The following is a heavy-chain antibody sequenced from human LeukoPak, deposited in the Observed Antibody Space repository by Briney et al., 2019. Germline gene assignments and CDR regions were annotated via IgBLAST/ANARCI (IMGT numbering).Heavy chain of an antibody. Sequence: GGSLRLSCAASGYTFTSYAMNWVRQAPGQGLEWMGWINTNTGNPTYAQGFTGRFVFSLDTSVSTAYLQISSLKAEDTAVYYCARDGGSSYYYHDYWGQGTLVTVSS. J-gene: IGHJ4*02. CDR2: INTNTGNP. V-gene: IGHV7-4-1*02. D-gene: IGHD3-22*01. CDR1: GYTFTSYA. CDR3: ARDGGSSYYYHDY.